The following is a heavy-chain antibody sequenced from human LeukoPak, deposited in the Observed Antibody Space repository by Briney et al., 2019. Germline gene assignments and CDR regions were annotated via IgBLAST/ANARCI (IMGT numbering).Heavy chain of an antibody. CDR3: ARDRDSYRLDY. V-gene: IGHV3-30*03. CDR2: VANDGSRT. CDR1: GFSFSVHG. J-gene: IGHJ4*02. D-gene: IGHD3-16*02. Sequence: QPGGSLRLSCATSGFSFSVHGMHWVRQAPGKGLEWVAGVANDGSRTHYADSVKGRFTISRDNSKNTLSLQMNSLGAQGTAVYYCARDRDSYRLDYWGQGTLVTVSS.